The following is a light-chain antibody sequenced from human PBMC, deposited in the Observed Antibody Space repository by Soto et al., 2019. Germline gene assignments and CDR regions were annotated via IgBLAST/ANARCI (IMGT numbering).Light chain of an antibody. CDR2: GAS. CDR3: QQYGSSHRT. V-gene: IGKV3-20*01. Sequence: ESVLTQSPDTLSLSPGERATLSCRTSPSITSNYLAWYQQKPGQAPRLLIYGASSRATGIPDRFSGSGSGTDFTLTISRLEPEDLAVYFCQQYGSSHRTFGQGTKVDIK. CDR1: PSITSNY. J-gene: IGKJ1*01.